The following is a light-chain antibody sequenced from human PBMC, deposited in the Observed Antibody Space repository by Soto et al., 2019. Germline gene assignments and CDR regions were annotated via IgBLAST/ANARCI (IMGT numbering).Light chain of an antibody. CDR1: QSISSW. Sequence: DIQMTQSPSTLSASVGDRVTITCRASQSISSWLAWYQQKPGKAPKLLIYKASSLESGAPLRFSGSGSGTEFTLTINSLQSDDFATYYCQQYDSYSWTFGQGTKVDI. CDR2: KAS. V-gene: IGKV1-5*03. J-gene: IGKJ1*01. CDR3: QQYDSYSWT.